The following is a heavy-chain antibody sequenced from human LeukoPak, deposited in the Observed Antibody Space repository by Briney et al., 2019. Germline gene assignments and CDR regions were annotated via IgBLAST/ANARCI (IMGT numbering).Heavy chain of an antibody. Sequence: GASVKVSCKASGYTFTSYGISWVRQAPGQGLEWMGWMNPNSGNTGYAQKFQGRVTITRNTSISTAYMELSSLRSEDTAVYYCARAMIPSYYDSSGQFDAFDIWGQGTMVTVSS. D-gene: IGHD3-22*01. V-gene: IGHV1-8*03. J-gene: IGHJ3*02. CDR2: MNPNSGNT. CDR3: ARAMIPSYYDSSGQFDAFDI. CDR1: GYTFTSYG.